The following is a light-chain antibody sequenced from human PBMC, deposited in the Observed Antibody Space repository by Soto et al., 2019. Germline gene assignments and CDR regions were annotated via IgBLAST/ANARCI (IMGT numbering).Light chain of an antibody. CDR1: SSNIGSTYD. V-gene: IGLV1-40*01. Sequence: QSVLTQPPSVSGAPGQRVTISCTGSSSNIGSTYDVQWYQQLQGTAPKLLIHGNTDRPSGIPDRFSGSKYGTSASLAITGLQADDEADYYCQSYDDSLSVHYVFGTGTKLTVL. CDR3: QSYDDSLSVHYV. CDR2: GNT. J-gene: IGLJ1*01.